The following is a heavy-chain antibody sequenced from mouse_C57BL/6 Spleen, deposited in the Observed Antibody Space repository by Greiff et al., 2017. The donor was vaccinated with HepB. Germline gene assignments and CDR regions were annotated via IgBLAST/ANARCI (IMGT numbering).Heavy chain of an antibody. Sequence: VQLQQSGAELVKPGSSVKLSCKATGYTFTGYWIEWVKQRPVHGLEWIGNIFPGRGDTHYNQKFKGKATFTADTSSSTAYMQLSSLTTEDSAIYYCARGSSGYFFAYWGQGTLVTVSA. J-gene: IGHJ3*01. CDR3: ARGSSGYFFAY. D-gene: IGHD3-2*02. CDR1: GYTFTGYW. V-gene: IGHV1-9*01. CDR2: IFPGRGDT.